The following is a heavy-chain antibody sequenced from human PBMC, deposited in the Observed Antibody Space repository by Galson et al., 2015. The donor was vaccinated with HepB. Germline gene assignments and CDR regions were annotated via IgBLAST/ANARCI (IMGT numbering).Heavy chain of an antibody. Sequence: SLRLSCAASGFDFSIYGMDRVRQAPGKGLEWVAVIWFDGSNEDYLDSVKGRFTISRDNSQKTLYLQMNSLRAEDTAVYYCAREIKGRWYHFDHWGQGALVTVSS. CDR2: IWFDGSNE. J-gene: IGHJ4*02. V-gene: IGHV3-33*01. CDR3: AREIKGRWYHFDH. CDR1: GFDFSIYG. D-gene: IGHD5-24*01.